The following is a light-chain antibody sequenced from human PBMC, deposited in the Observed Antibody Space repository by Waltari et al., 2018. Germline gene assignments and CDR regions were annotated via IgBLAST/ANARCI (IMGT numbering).Light chain of an antibody. V-gene: IGKV3-20*01. CDR1: QSVGKF. CDR2: DAS. Sequence: EIVLTQSPGTLSLSPGERATLSCRASQSVGKFLAWYQKKPGQAPRILIYDASSRATGIPDRFSGSGFGTDFSLTISRLEPEDFAVYYCQHYVRLPVSFGQGTKVGIK. CDR3: QHYVRLPVS. J-gene: IGKJ1*01.